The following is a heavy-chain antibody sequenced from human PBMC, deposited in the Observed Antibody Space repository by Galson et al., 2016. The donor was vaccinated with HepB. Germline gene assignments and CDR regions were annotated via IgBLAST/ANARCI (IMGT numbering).Heavy chain of an antibody. V-gene: IGHV5-51*01. CDR3: ARFPLRFFDWPRLDP. J-gene: IGHJ5*02. Sequence: QSGAEVKKPGESLKISCKSSGYNFTNYWIGWVRQMPGKGLEWMGIIYPDDSETRYSPSFQGQVTISADKSTNTTYLQWNSLKASDTAMYYCARFPLRFFDWPRLDPWGQGTLVTVSS. CDR1: GYNFTNYW. CDR2: IYPDDSET. D-gene: IGHD3-9*01.